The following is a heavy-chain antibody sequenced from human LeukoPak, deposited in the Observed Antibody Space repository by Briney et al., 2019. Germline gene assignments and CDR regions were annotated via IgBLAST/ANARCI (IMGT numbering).Heavy chain of an antibody. CDR1: GFTFSSYG. CDR2: IRYDGSNK. V-gene: IGHV3-30*02. J-gene: IGHJ4*02. D-gene: IGHD6-6*01. Sequence: GGSLRLSCAASGFTFSSYGMHWVRQAPGKGLEWEAFIRYDGSNKYYADSVKVRFTISRDNSKNTLYLQMNSLRAEDTAVYYCAKDLGSSWEFDYWGQGTLVTVSS. CDR3: AKDLGSSWEFDY.